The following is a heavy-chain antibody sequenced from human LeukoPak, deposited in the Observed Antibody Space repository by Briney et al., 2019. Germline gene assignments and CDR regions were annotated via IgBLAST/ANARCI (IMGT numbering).Heavy chain of an antibody. Sequence: GASVKVSCKASGYTFTSYGISWVRQAPGQGLEWMGWISAYNGNTNYAQKLQGRVTMTTDTSTSTAYMELRSLRSDDTAVYYCARDLRGVVIAPAAISLDYWGQGTPVTVSS. CDR2: ISAYNGNT. D-gene: IGHD2-2*01. J-gene: IGHJ4*02. CDR3: ARDLRGVVIAPAAISLDY. V-gene: IGHV1-18*01. CDR1: GYTFTSYG.